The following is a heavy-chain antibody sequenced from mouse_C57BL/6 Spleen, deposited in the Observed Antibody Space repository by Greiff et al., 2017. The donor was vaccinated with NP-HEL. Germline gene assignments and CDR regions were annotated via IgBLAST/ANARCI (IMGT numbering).Heavy chain of an antibody. CDR3: ARSGAYSNYAMDY. V-gene: IGHV1-69*01. J-gene: IGHJ4*01. CDR1: GYTFTSYW. Sequence: QVQLQQPGAELVMPGASVKLSCKASGYTFTSYWMHWVKQRPGQGLEWIGEIDPSDSYTNYNQKFKGKSTLTVDKSSSTAYMQLSSLTSEDSAVYYCARSGAYSNYAMDYWGQGTSVTVSS. D-gene: IGHD2-5*01. CDR2: IDPSDSYT.